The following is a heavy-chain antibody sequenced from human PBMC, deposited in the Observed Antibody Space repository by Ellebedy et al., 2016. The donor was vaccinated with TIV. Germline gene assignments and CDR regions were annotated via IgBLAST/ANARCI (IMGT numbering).Heavy chain of an antibody. CDR3: AKDTAYFESSGRFDY. Sequence: AASVKVSCKASDYTFTSYGISWVRQAPGQGLEWMGWISAYNGNTNYAQKLKGRVTMTTDTSTSTAYMELRSLRSDDTAVYFCAKDTAYFESSGRFDYWGQGTLVTVSS. CDR2: ISAYNGNT. V-gene: IGHV1-18*01. D-gene: IGHD3-22*01. J-gene: IGHJ4*02. CDR1: DYTFTSYG.